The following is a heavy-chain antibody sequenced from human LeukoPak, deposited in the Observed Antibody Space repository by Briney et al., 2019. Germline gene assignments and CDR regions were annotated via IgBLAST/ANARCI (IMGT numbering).Heavy chain of an antibody. D-gene: IGHD3-3*01. Sequence: GGSLRLSCAAAGFTVSSNYMSRVRQAPGKGLEWVSVIYSGGSTYYADSVKGRFTISRDNSKNTLYLQMNSLRAEDTAVYYRAREYYDFWSGYYYYMDVWGKGTTVTVSS. CDR3: AREYYDFWSGYYYYMDV. CDR1: GFTVSSNY. V-gene: IGHV3-66*02. J-gene: IGHJ6*03. CDR2: IYSGGST.